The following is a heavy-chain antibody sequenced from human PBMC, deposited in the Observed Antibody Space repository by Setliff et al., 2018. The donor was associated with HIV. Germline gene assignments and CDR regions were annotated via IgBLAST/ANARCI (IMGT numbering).Heavy chain of an antibody. J-gene: IGHJ4*02. CDR1: GGSISSSSYY. V-gene: IGHV4-39*07. CDR2: IYYSGST. Sequence: SETLSLTCTVSGGSISSSSYYWGWIRQPPGKGLEWIGSIYYSGSTYYNPSLKSRVTISVDTSKNQFSLKLSSVTAADTAVYYCARRDWLPLGGLDYWGQGTLVTVSS. D-gene: IGHD3-10*01. CDR3: ARRDWLPLGGLDY.